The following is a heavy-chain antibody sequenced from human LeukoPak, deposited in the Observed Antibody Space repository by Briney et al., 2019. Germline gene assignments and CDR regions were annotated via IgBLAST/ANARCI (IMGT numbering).Heavy chain of an antibody. J-gene: IGHJ2*01. V-gene: IGHV4-31*03. Sequence: SETLSLTCTVSGGSISSGGYYWSWIRQHPGKGLEWIGYTYYSGGSYYNPSLKSRVTMSVDTSKNQFSLKLSSVTAADTAVYYCARDNRLGYSTWYFDPWGRGTLVTVSS. CDR2: TYYSGGS. CDR3: ARDNRLGYSTWYFDP. CDR1: GGSISSGGYY. D-gene: IGHD2-15*01.